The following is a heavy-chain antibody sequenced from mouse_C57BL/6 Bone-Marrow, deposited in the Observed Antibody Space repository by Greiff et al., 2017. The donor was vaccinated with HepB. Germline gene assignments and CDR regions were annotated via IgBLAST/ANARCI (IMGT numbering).Heavy chain of an antibody. CDR1: GYTFTSYG. V-gene: IGHV1-81*01. D-gene: IGHD3-3*01. CDR2: IYPRSGNT. CDR3: ARGLGGYYFDY. Sequence: QVQLQQSGAELARPGASVKLSCKASGYTFTSYGISWVKQRTGQGLEWIGEIYPRSGNTYYNEKFKGKATLTADKSSSTAYMELRSLTSEDSAVYFCARGLGGYYFDYWGQGTTLTVSS. J-gene: IGHJ2*01.